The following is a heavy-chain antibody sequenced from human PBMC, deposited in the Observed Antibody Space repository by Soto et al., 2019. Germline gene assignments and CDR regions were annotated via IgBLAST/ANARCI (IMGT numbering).Heavy chain of an antibody. J-gene: IGHJ5*02. D-gene: IGHD2-15*01. V-gene: IGHV1-46*01. CDR3: AACGSGGSCYTFPINH. Sequence: QVQLAQSGAEMKEPGASVKVSCKASGYTFTSYRMHWVRQASGQGLDWMGIIKPSDGTTTYAHKFQGRVTMTSDTSTRTVYMELSGLTSEDTAVYYCAACGSGGSCYTFPINHWGQGTLVTVSS. CDR2: IKPSDGTT. CDR1: GYTFTSYR.